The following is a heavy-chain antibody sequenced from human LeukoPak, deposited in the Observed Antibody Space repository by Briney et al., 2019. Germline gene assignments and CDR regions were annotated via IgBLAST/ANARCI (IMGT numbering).Heavy chain of an antibody. D-gene: IGHD1-26*01. Sequence: GGSLRLSCAASEFTFSSYWMSWVRQAPGKGLEWVANIKQDGSEKYYVDSVKGRFTISRDNAKNSLYLQMNSLRAEDTAVYYCARPTTHAFDIWGQGTMVTVSS. CDR1: EFTFSSYW. CDR3: ARPTTHAFDI. V-gene: IGHV3-7*01. CDR2: IKQDGSEK. J-gene: IGHJ3*02.